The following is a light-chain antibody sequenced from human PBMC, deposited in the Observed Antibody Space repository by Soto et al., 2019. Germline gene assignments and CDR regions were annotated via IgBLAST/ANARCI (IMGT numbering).Light chain of an antibody. CDR1: QSVSSN. V-gene: IGKV3-15*01. CDR2: GAS. J-gene: IGKJ1*01. CDR3: QQYNDWPQT. Sequence: EIVMTQSPGTLSLSPGERATLSCRASQSVSSNLAWYQQKPGQAPRLLIYGASTRATGIPARFSGRGSGTEFTLAISSLQSEDFAVYYCQQYNDWPQTFGRGTKVEIK.